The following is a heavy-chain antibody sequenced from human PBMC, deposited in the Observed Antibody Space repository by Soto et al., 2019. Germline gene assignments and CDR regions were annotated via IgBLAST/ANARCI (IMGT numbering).Heavy chain of an antibody. Sequence: ASVKVSCKVSGYTLTELSMHWVRQAPGKGLEWMGGFDPEDGETIYAQKFQGRVTMTEDTSTDTAYMELSSLRSEDTAVYYCATDLYSSSLRRYYYYMDVWGKGTTVTVSS. J-gene: IGHJ6*03. V-gene: IGHV1-24*01. CDR2: FDPEDGET. CDR1: GYTLTELS. CDR3: ATDLYSSSLRRYYYYMDV. D-gene: IGHD6-13*01.